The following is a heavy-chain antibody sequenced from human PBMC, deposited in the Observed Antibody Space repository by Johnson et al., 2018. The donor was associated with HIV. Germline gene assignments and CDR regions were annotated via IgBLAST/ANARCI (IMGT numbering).Heavy chain of an antibody. D-gene: IGHD3-22*01. CDR2: ISSSGSSI. J-gene: IGHJ3*02. CDR3: AGDRSGYYYDSSGMDAFDI. CDR1: GFTFSDYY. V-gene: IGHV3-11*04. Sequence: QVQLVESGGGLVKPGGSLRLSCAASGFTFSDYYMSWIRQAPGKGLEWVSYISSSGSSIYYADSVKGRFTISRDNAKNSLYLQMNSLRAEDTAVDYCAGDRSGYYYDSSGMDAFDIWGQGTMVTVSS.